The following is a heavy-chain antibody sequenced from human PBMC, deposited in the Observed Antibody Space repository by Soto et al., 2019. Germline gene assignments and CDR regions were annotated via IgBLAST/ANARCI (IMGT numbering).Heavy chain of an antibody. Sequence: EVQLVESGGVVVQPGGSLRLSCAASGFSLDDYTMHWVRQAPGKGLEWVSLISWDSGSTYYADSVKGRFTISRDNSKNALYLQMNSLRTEDTAVYYCARDHGRHTHYYNGMDVWGQGTTVTVSS. CDR3: ARDHGRHTHYYNGMDV. V-gene: IGHV3-43*01. D-gene: IGHD2-15*01. J-gene: IGHJ6*02. CDR1: GFSLDDYT. CDR2: ISWDSGST.